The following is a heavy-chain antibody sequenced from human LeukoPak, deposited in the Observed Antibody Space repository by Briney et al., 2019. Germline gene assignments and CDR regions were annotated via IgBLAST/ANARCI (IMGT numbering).Heavy chain of an antibody. V-gene: IGHV4-59*01. D-gene: IGHD3-3*01. CDR2: IYYSGST. Sequence: RPSETLSLTCTVSGGSISSYYWSWIRQPPGKGLEWIGYIYYSGSTNYNRSLKSRVTISVDTSKNQCSLKLSSVTAADTAVYYCARDGEDFWSGYYRSPGYLDLWGRGTLVTVSS. CDR1: GGSISSYY. J-gene: IGHJ2*01. CDR3: ARDGEDFWSGYYRSPGYLDL.